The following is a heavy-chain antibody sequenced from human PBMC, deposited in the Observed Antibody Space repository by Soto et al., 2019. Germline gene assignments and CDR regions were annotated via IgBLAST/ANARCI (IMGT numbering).Heavy chain of an antibody. CDR3: AGLYYGEYLVYYFMDV. CDR1: GGSISSYY. Sequence: PSETLSLTCTVSGGSISSYYWSWIRQPPGKGLEWIGYIYYSGSTNYNPSLKSRVTISVDTSKNQFSLKLSSVTAADTAVYYCAGLYYGEYLVYYFMDVWGKGTTVTVSS. CDR2: IYYSGST. D-gene: IGHD4-17*01. V-gene: IGHV4-59*08. J-gene: IGHJ6*03.